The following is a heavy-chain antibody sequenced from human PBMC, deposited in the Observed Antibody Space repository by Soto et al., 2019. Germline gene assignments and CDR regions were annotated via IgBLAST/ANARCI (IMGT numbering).Heavy chain of an antibody. J-gene: IGHJ6*02. Sequence: SETLSLTCTVSGGSISSYYWSWIRQPAGKGLEWIGRIYTSGSTNYNPSLKSRVTMSVDTSKNQFSLKLSSVTAADTAVYYCAGGYSAYYYYYGMDVWGQGTTVTVSS. V-gene: IGHV4-4*07. CDR2: IYTSGST. CDR3: AGGYSAYYYYYGMDV. D-gene: IGHD1-1*01. CDR1: GGSISSYY.